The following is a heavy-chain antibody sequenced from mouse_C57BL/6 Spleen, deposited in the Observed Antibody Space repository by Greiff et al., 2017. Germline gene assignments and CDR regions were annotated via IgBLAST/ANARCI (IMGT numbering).Heavy chain of an antibody. J-gene: IGHJ2*01. Sequence: EVKVVESGGGLVKPGGSLKLSCAASGFTFSDYGMHWVRQAPEKGLEWVAYISSGSSTIYYADTVKGRFTISRDNAKNTLFLQMTSLRSEDTAMYYCARSTVVDLYYFDYWGQGTTLTVSS. CDR2: ISSGSSTI. V-gene: IGHV5-17*01. CDR1: GFTFSDYG. CDR3: ARSTVVDLYYFDY. D-gene: IGHD1-1*01.